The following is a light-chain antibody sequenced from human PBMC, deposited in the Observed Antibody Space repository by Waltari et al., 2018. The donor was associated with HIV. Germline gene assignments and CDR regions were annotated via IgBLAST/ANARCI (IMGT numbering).Light chain of an antibody. V-gene: IGLV2-14*01. J-gene: IGLJ2*01. Sequence: QSALTQPASVSGSPGQSITLSCTGNSSDVGGYNYVSWYQQHPGKAPKLMIYEVSNRPSGVSNRFSGSKSGNTASLTISGLQAEDEADYYCSSYTSSSTYVVFGGGTKLTVL. CDR3: SSYTSSSTYVV. CDR1: SSDVGGYNY. CDR2: EVS.